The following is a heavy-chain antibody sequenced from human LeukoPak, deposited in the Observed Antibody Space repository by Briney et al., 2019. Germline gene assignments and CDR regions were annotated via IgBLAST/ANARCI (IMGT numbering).Heavy chain of an antibody. Sequence: QPGGSLRLSCAASGFTFSSYAMSWVRQAPGKGLEWVSAISAGGSTYYADSVKGRFTISRDNSKNTLYLQMNSLRAEDTGVYYCAKRGQYYYDSSGYYYQGWGQGTLVIVSS. CDR2: ISAGGST. CDR1: GFTFSSYA. D-gene: IGHD3-22*01. J-gene: IGHJ4*02. V-gene: IGHV3-23*01. CDR3: AKRGQYYYDSSGYYYQG.